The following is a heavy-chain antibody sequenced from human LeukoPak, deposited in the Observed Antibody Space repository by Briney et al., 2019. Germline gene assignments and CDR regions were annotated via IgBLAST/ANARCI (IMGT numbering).Heavy chain of an antibody. V-gene: IGHV3-21*01. CDR1: GFTFRDYT. CDR3: AREVLIVVEPAANTIDY. J-gene: IGHJ4*02. Sequence: GGSLRLSCAASGFTFRDYTMNWVRQTPGKGLEWVSAINKGGSYMTYADSVKGRFTVSRDNAKNSLFLQMNNLRVEDTAVYFCAREVLIVVEPAANTIDYWGQGTRITVSS. D-gene: IGHD2-2*01. CDR2: INKGGSYM.